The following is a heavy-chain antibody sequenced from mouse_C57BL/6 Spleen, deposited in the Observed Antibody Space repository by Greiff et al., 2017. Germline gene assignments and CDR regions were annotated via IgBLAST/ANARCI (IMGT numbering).Heavy chain of an antibody. CDR2: ISSSSSTI. CDR3: ARDYYGSSFHN. Sequence: EVKVVESGGGLVKPGGSVKLSCAASGFTFSDYGMHWVRQAPEKGLEWVAYISSSSSTIYYADTVKGRFTISRDNAQNTLFLQMTSLRSEDTAMYYCARDYYGSSFHNRGQAATLTFSS. CDR1: GFTFSDYG. V-gene: IGHV5-17*01. J-gene: IGHJ2*01. D-gene: IGHD1-1*01.